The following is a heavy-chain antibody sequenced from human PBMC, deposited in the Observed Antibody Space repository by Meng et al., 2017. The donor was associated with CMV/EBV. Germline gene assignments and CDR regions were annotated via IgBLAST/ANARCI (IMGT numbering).Heavy chain of an antibody. Sequence: PSMESCPPSVQPPPTPPLTSPFFWFSFRSSVVVVGWIRQPPGKALQWLALIYWDDDKRYSPSLKSRRTITTNTSTNQVVLTMTNMDPADTATYYCAHKGRRMAAAGINWFDPWGQGTLVTVSS. D-gene: IGHD6-13*01. J-gene: IGHJ5*02. CDR2: IYWDDDK. CDR1: WFSFRSSVVV. CDR3: AHKGRRMAAAGINWFDP. V-gene: IGHV2-5*02.